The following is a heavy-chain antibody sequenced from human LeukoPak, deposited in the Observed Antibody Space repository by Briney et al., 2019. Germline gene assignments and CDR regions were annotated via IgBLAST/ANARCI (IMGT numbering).Heavy chain of an antibody. CDR3: ARGHGSDVTLLAGYIDV. CDR2: TRNKANSYTT. D-gene: IGHD2-15*01. CDR1: GFTLSDHY. Sequence: GGSLRLSCAASGFTLSDHYMDWVRQAPGKGLEWVGRTRNKANSYTTEYAASVKGRFTISRDDSKNSLYLQMNSLKTEDTAVYYCARGHGSDVTLLAGYIDVWGKGTTVTVSS. V-gene: IGHV3-72*01. J-gene: IGHJ6*03.